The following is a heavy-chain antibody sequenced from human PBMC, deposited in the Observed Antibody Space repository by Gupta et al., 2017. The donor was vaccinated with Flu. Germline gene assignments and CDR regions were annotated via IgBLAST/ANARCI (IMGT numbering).Heavy chain of an antibody. V-gene: IGHV4-39*02. D-gene: IGHD1-26*01. CDR3: VREDSGTSFADP. CDR2: ISYSGIR. Sequence: STSSYYWAWIRQHPGKGLEWIASISYSGIRHYRPSLKSRATISVDTSMDQFSLNLRSVTAADTAVYYCVREDSGTSFADPWGPRTLVSVSS. J-gene: IGHJ5*02. CDR1: STSSYY.